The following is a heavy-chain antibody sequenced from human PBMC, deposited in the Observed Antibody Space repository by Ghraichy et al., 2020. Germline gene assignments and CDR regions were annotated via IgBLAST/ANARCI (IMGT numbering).Heavy chain of an antibody. V-gene: IGHV3-48*01. CDR3: ARESGYSSSWDYYYYGMDV. CDR1: GFTFSSYS. D-gene: IGHD6-13*01. Sequence: GGSLRLSCAASGFTFSSYSMNWVRQAPGKGLEWVSYISSSSSTIYYADSVKGRFTISRDNAKNSLYLQMNSLRAEDTAVYYCARESGYSSSWDYYYYGMDVWGQGTTVTVSS. J-gene: IGHJ6*02. CDR2: ISSSSSTI.